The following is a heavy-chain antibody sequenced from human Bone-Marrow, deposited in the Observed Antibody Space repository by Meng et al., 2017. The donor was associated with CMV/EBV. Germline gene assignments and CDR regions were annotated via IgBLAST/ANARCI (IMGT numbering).Heavy chain of an antibody. D-gene: IGHD3-3*02. Sequence: ASVKVSCKASGYTFTSYYMHWVRQAPGQGLEWMGIINPSGGSTSYAQKFQGRVTMTRDTSTSTVYMELSSLRSEDTAVYYCARAGHFWGGYSPWFDPWGQGTLVTVSS. CDR2: INPSGGST. CDR3: ARAGHFWGGYSPWFDP. CDR1: GYTFTSYY. V-gene: IGHV1-46*01. J-gene: IGHJ5*02.